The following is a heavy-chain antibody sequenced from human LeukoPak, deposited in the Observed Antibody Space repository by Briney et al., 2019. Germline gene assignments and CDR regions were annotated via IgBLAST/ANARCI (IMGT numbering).Heavy chain of an antibody. CDR2: INHSGST. V-gene: IGHV4-34*01. CDR1: GGPFSGYY. CDR3: ARDPRMEAGY. D-gene: IGHD2-8*01. Sequence: PSETLSLTCAVYGGPFSGYYWSWIRQPPGKGLEWIGEINHSGSTNYNPSLKSRVTISVDTSKNQFSLKLSSVTAADTAVYYCARDPRMEAGYWGQGTLVTVSS. J-gene: IGHJ4*02.